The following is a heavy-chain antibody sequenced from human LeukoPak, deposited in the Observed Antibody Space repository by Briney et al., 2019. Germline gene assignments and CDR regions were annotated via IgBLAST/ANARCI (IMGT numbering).Heavy chain of an antibody. CDR1: GGSISSYY. J-gene: IGHJ5*02. Sequence: PSETLSLTCTVSGGSISSYYWSWIRQPPGKGLEWIGYIYYSGSTNYNPSLKSRVTISVDTSKNQFSLKLSSVTAADTAVYYCARDLAYYGSNWFDPWGQGTLVTVSS. V-gene: IGHV4-59*01. CDR2: IYYSGST. CDR3: ARDLAYYGSNWFDP. D-gene: IGHD3-16*01.